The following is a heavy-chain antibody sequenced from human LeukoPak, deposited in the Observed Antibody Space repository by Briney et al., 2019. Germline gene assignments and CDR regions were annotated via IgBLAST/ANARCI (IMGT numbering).Heavy chain of an antibody. V-gene: IGHV4-34*01. CDR3: AGAAAASDWFDP. Sequence: SETLSLTCAVYGGSFSGYYWSWIRQPPGKGLEWIGEINHSVRTNYNPSLKSRVTISVDTSKNQFSLKLSSVTAADTAVYYCAGAAAASDWFDPWGQGTLVTVSS. D-gene: IGHD6-13*01. CDR1: GGSFSGYY. J-gene: IGHJ5*02. CDR2: INHSVRT.